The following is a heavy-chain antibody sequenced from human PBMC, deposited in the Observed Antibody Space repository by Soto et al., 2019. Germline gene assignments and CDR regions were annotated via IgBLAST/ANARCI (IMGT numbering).Heavy chain of an antibody. CDR1: GGSISSSNW. CDR2: IYPSGIT. J-gene: IGHJ4*02. CDR3: AREAYKRGATNPFFDY. D-gene: IGHD1-26*01. V-gene: IGHV4-4*02. Sequence: SETLSLTCAVSGGSISSSNWWTWVRLPPGKGLEWIGEIYPSGITDYSPSLKSRVTMSVDKSKNQFSLKLNSVTAADTAMYYCAREAYKRGATNPFFDYWGQGTLVTVSS.